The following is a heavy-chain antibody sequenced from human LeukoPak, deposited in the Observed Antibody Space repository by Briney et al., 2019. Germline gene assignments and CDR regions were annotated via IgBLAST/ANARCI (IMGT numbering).Heavy chain of an antibody. CDR3: ARERRTGNWFDP. D-gene: IGHD1-1*01. CDR1: GYTFTGYY. J-gene: IGHJ5*02. V-gene: IGHV1-2*02. CDR2: INPNSGGT. Sequence: ASVKVSCKASGYTFTGYYMHWVRQAPGQGLEWMGWINPNSGGTNYAQKFQGSVTMTRDTSISTAYMELSRLRSDDTAVYYCARERRTGNWFDPWGQGTLVTVSS.